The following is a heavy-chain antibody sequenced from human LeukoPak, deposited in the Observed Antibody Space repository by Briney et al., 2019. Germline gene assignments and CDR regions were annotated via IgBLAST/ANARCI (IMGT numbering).Heavy chain of an antibody. Sequence: GGSLRLSCAASGFTFSSYSMNWVRQAPGKGLEWVSYISSSGNIVYYADSVKGRFTISRDNAKNSLYLQMNSLRAEDTAVYYCARRRYNWNAIDYWGQGTLVTVSS. CDR1: GFTFSSYS. D-gene: IGHD1-20*01. V-gene: IGHV3-48*04. CDR3: ARRRYNWNAIDY. J-gene: IGHJ4*02. CDR2: ISSSGNIV.